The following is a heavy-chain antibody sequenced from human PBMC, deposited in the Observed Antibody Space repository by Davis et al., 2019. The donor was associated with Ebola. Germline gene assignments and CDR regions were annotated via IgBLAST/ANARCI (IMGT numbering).Heavy chain of an antibody. J-gene: IGHJ3*02. CDR2: IDWDDDK. V-gene: IGHV2-70*04. D-gene: IGHD2-2*01. CDR1: GFSLSTSGMR. CDR3: ARNLNHCSSTSCYGGAFDI. Sequence: SGPTLVKPTQSLTLTCTFSGFSLSTSGMRVSWIRQPPGKALEWLARIDWDDDKFYSTSLKPRLTISKDTSKNQVVLTMTNMDPVDTATYYCARNLNHCSSTSCYGGAFDIWGQGTMVTVSS.